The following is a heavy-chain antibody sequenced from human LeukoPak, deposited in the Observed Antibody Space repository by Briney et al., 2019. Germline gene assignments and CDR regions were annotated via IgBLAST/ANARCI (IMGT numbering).Heavy chain of an antibody. D-gene: IGHD5-24*01. V-gene: IGHV3-7*01. CDR2: IKQDGSEQ. J-gene: IGHJ3*02. CDR3: ASTGGYKNAFDI. Sequence: TGGSLRLSCVASGFSFGSYWMSWVRQAPGKGLEWVANIKQDGSEQYSVDSVKGRFTSSRDNAKNSLYLQMNSLRVDDTAMYYYASTGGYKNAFDIWGRGTMVTVSS. CDR1: GFSFGSYW.